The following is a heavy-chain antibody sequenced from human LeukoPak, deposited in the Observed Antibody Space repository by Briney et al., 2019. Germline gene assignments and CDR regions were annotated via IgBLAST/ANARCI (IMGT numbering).Heavy chain of an antibody. CDR1: GGSISSSSYY. D-gene: IGHD6-25*01. V-gene: IGHV4-61*01. CDR2: IYYSGST. Sequence: TSETLSLTCTVSGGSISSSSYYWGWIRQPPGKGLEWIGYIYYSGSTNYNPSLKSRVTISVDTSKNQFSLKLSSVTAADTAVYYCARDVTATAFDIWGQGTMVTVSS. J-gene: IGHJ3*02. CDR3: ARDVTATAFDI.